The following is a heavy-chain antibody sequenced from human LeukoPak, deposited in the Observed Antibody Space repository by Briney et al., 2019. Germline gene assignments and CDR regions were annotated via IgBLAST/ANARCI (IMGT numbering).Heavy chain of an antibody. Sequence: GGSLRLSCAASGFTFSSYDMTWVRQAPGKGLYWVSSISVTGGTTYYADSVKGRFTISRDNSKNTLYLQMNSLRAEDTAVYYCAKGTEPGLYYYYYYVMDVWGQGTTVTVSS. CDR1: GFTFSSYD. J-gene: IGHJ6*02. CDR3: AKGTEPGLYYYYYYVMDV. V-gene: IGHV3-23*01. D-gene: IGHD1-14*01. CDR2: ISVTGGTT.